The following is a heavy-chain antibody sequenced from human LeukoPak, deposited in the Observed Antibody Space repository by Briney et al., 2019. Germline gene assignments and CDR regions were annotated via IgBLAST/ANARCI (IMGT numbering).Heavy chain of an antibody. D-gene: IGHD4-17*01. CDR1: GGSISSGSYY. Sequence: SETLSLTCTVSGGSISSGSYYWSWIRQPAGKGLEWIGRIYTSGSTNYNPSLKSRVTISVDASKNQFSLNLKSVTAADTAVYYCATTGSFDYGDTNWFDPWGQGTLVTVSS. V-gene: IGHV4-61*02. J-gene: IGHJ5*02. CDR3: ATTGSFDYGDTNWFDP. CDR2: IYTSGST.